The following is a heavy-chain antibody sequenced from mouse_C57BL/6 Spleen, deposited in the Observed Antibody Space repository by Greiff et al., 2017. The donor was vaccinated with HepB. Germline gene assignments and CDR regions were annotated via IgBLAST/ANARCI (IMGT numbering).Heavy chain of an antibody. V-gene: IGHV5-17*01. CDR1: GFTFSDYG. Sequence: EVKLMESGGGLVKPGGSLKLSCAASGFTFSDYGMQWVRQAPEKGLEWVAYISSGSSTIYYADTVKGRFTISRDNAKNTLFLQMTCLRSEDTAMYYCARNDYYGSSYYFDYWGQGTTLTVSS. CDR2: ISSGSSTI. J-gene: IGHJ2*01. CDR3: ARNDYYGSSYYFDY. D-gene: IGHD1-1*01.